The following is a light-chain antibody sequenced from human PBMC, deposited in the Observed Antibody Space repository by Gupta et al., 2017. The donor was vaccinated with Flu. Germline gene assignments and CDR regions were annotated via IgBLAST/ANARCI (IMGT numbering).Light chain of an antibody. Sequence: ENVLPQSPATLSLSPGETATLSCRASQALTHNYLAWYQLKLGQPPRLLIYGASNRATGIPDRFSGSGSGTDFSLIISRLDPEDFAVYYCQQFGSSPYTFGQGTKLEIK. J-gene: IGKJ2*01. CDR3: QQFGSSPYT. CDR2: GAS. V-gene: IGKV3-20*01. CDR1: QALTHNY.